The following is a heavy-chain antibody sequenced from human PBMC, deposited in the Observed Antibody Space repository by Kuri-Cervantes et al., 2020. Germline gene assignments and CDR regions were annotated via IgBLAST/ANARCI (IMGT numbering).Heavy chain of an antibody. CDR1: GFTFSSYA. Sequence: GESLKISCAASGFTFSSYAMHWVRQAPGKGLEWVAVISYDRSNKYYADSVKGRITISRDNSQKTVYLQMNNLRVEDTAVYYCARVNAERCIGVRLDSFDVWGQGTMVTVSS. V-gene: IGHV3-30*07. D-gene: IGHD6-19*01. CDR2: ISYDRSNK. CDR3: ARVNAERCIGVRLDSFDV. J-gene: IGHJ3*01.